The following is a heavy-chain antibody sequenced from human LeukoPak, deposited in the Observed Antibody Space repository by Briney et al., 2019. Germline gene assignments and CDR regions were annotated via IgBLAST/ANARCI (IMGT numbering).Heavy chain of an antibody. CDR3: ARGGSSWYYFDY. D-gene: IGHD6-13*01. J-gene: IGHJ4*02. Sequence: PGRSLRLSCTASGFTFGDYAMSWFRQAPGKGLEWVANIKEDGSEKYYVDSVKGRFTISRDNAKNSLSLQMNSLRAEDTAVYYCARGGSSWYYFDYWGQGTLVTVSS. V-gene: IGHV3-7*01. CDR1: GFTFGDYA. CDR2: IKEDGSEK.